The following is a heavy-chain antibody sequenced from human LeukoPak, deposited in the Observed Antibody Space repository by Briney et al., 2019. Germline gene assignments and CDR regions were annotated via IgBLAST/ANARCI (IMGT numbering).Heavy chain of an antibody. CDR3: ARDQIGYNWKGGYYFDY. CDR2: IIPIFGTA. CDR1: GGTFSSYA. V-gene: IGHV1-69*06. J-gene: IGHJ4*02. Sequence: SVTVSCKASGGTFSSYAISWVRQAPGQGLEWMGGIIPIFGTANYAQKFQGRVTITADKSTSTAYMELSSLRSEDTAVYYCARDQIGYNWKGGYYFDYWGQGTLVTVSS. D-gene: IGHD1-1*01.